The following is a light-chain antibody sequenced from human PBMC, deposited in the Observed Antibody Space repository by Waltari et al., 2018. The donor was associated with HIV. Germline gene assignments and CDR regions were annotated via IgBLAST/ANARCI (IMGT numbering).Light chain of an antibody. CDR2: EVS. CDR1: SSDVGGYDY. J-gene: IGLJ3*02. Sequence: QSALTQPASVSGSPGQSITISCTGTSSDVGGYDYVSWYQHHPGKAPKLMISEVSKRPSGVSNRFSGSKAGNTASLTISWLQAEDEADYYCCSYVTGSTRVFGGGTKLTVL. V-gene: IGLV2-14*01. CDR3: CSYVTGSTRV.